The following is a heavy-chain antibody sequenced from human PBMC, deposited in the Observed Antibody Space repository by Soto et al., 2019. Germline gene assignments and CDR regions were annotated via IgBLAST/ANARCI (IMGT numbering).Heavy chain of an antibody. Sequence: QITLNESGPTVVRPTETLTLTCTFSGFSLSTSGVGVGWIRQSPGKAPEWLALIYWDDDKRYSESLKSRLTITKDTSKNQVVLRMANLDPADTATYYCAHRVLRTVFGLVTTTAIYFDFWGPGTPVAVSS. CDR3: AHRVLRTVFGLVTTTAIYFDF. V-gene: IGHV2-5*02. D-gene: IGHD3-3*01. J-gene: IGHJ4*02. CDR2: IYWDDDK. CDR1: GFSLSTSGVG.